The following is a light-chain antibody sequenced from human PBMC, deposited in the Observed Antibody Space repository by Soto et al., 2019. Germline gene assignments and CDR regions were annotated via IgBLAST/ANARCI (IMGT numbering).Light chain of an antibody. V-gene: IGKV1-5*03. CDR3: QQYNFYTWT. Sequence: DIQMTQSPSTLSASMGDRVTITCRARQDIDIWLAWYQQKPGKAPKFLISRASILENGVPSRFSGGGCGTEFTLTISSLQPDDFATYDCQQYNFYTWTFGQGTKVEIK. CDR1: QDIDIW. J-gene: IGKJ1*01. CDR2: RAS.